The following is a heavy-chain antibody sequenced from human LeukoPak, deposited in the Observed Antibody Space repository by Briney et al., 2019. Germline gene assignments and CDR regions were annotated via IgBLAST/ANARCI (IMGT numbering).Heavy chain of an antibody. CDR1: GGSFSGYY. CDR3: ARAENSSSWYDY. J-gene: IGHJ4*02. V-gene: IGHV4-34*01. D-gene: IGHD6-13*01. Sequence: PSGTLSLTCAVYGGSFSGYYWSWIRQPPGKGLEWIGEINHSGSTNYNPSLKSRVTISVDAYKNQFPLKLSSVPAADAAVYYCARAENSSSWYDYWGQGTLVTVSS. CDR2: INHSGST.